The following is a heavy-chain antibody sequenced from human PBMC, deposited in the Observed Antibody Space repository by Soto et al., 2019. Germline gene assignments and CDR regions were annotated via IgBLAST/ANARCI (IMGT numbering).Heavy chain of an antibody. CDR1: GFTFTSSA. CDR2: INPNSGGT. D-gene: IGHD6-6*01. CDR3: ARAGTAARPYYYYYGMDV. Sequence: ASVKVSCKASGFTFTSSAVHWVRQAPGQGLEWMGWINPNSGGTNYAQKFQGWVTMTRDTSISTAYMELSRLRSDDTAVYYCARAGTAARPYYYYYGMDVWGQGTTVTVSS. V-gene: IGHV1-2*04. J-gene: IGHJ6*02.